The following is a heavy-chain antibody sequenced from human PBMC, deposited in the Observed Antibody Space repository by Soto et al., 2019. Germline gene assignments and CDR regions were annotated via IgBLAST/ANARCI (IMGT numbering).Heavy chain of an antibody. CDR3: AMYNAPYGTYYFDF. Sequence: ETLSLTCAVSGASVSSTYWWSSVRQPPGKGPEWIGEINHRGSANYNPSLKSRVTISVDISKTQFSLRLTSVTAADTAVYYCAMYNAPYGTYYFDFWCQGVLVNVS. CDR1: GASVSSTYW. D-gene: IGHD2-8*01. V-gene: IGHV4-4*02. J-gene: IGHJ4*02. CDR2: INHRGSA.